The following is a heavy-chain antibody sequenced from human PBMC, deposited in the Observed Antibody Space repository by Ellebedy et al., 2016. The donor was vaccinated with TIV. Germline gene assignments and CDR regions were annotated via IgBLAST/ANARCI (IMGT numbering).Heavy chain of an antibody. Sequence: GESLKISXAASGFTFSSYSMNWVRQAPGKGLEWVSYISSSSSTIYYADSVKGRFTISRDNSKNTLYLQMNSLRAEDTAVYYCARGGRIAARPQFDYWGQGTLVTVSS. CDR2: ISSSSSTI. CDR1: GFTFSSYS. CDR3: ARGGRIAARPQFDY. D-gene: IGHD6-6*01. J-gene: IGHJ4*02. V-gene: IGHV3-48*01.